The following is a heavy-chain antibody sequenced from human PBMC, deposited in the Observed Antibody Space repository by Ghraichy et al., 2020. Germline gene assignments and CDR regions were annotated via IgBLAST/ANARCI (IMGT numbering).Heavy chain of an antibody. D-gene: IGHD2-15*01. CDR2: IYYSGIT. J-gene: IGHJ4*02. CDR3: ARDCSGGSCYSGFEY. CDR1: GGSISTYY. V-gene: IGHV4-59*01. Sequence: ESLNISCTVSGGSISTYYWSWIRQPPGKGLEWIGYIYYSGITNYNPSLKSRVTISVDTSKNQFSLKLTSVTTADTAVYYCARDCSGGSCYSGFEYWGQGTLVTVSS.